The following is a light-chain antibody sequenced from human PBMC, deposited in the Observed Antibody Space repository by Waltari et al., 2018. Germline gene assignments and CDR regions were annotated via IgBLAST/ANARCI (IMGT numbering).Light chain of an antibody. CDR2: GAS. Sequence: EIVLTQSPGTLSLSPGEVATLPCRASQSVSSSYLAWYQQKPGQAPRLLIYGASSRATGIPDRFSGSGSGTDFTLTISRLEPEDFAVYYCQQYGSSPRTFGQGTKVEIK. CDR3: QQYGSSPRT. V-gene: IGKV3-20*01. J-gene: IGKJ1*01. CDR1: QSVSSSY.